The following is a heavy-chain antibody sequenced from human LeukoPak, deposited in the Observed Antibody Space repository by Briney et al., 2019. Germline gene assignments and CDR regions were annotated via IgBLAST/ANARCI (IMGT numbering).Heavy chain of an antibody. J-gene: IGHJ6*02. Sequence: ASVKVSCKASGYTFTSYAMHWVRQAPGQRLEWMGWINAGNGNTKYSQKFQGRVTITRDTSASTAYMELSSLRSEDTAVYYCARGHPIVVVPAAMRTYCYGMDVWGQGTTVTVSS. CDR2: INAGNGNT. CDR1: GYTFTSYA. V-gene: IGHV1-3*01. CDR3: ARGHPIVVVPAAMRTYCYGMDV. D-gene: IGHD2-2*01.